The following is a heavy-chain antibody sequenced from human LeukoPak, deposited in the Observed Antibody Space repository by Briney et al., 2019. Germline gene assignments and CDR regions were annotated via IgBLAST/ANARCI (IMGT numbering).Heavy chain of an antibody. CDR1: GYSFSGYY. J-gene: IGHJ4*02. CDR3: ARDYGGERGGYYFDS. V-gene: IGHV1-2*02. Sequence: ASVKVSCKASGYSFSGYYIHWVRQAPGQGLEWMGWINPRISGTNYAQIFQGRVTMTSDTPISTAYMELSRLGSEDTAVYYCARDYGGERGGYYFDSWGQGTLVTVSS. D-gene: IGHD3-10*01. CDR2: INPRISGT.